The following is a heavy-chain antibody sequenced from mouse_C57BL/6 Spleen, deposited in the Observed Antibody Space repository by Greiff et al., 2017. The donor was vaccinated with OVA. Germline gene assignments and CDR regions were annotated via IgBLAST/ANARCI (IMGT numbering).Heavy chain of an antibody. CDR2: ISSGSSTL. Sequence: EVQVVESGGGLVKPGGSLKLPCAASGFSFSDYGMHWVRQAPEKGLEWVAYISSGSSTLYYADTVKGRFTISRDKAKNTLFLQMTSLRSEDTAMYYCARPSWFAYWGQGTLVTVSA. CDR3: ARPSWFAY. CDR1: GFSFSDYG. V-gene: IGHV5-17*01. J-gene: IGHJ3*01.